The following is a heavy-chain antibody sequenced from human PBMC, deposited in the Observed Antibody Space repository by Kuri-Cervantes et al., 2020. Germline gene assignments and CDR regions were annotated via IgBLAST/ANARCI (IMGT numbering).Heavy chain of an antibody. CDR1: GYTFTYRY. Sequence: SVKVSCKASGYTFTYRYLHWVRQAPGQALEWMGWITPFNGNTNYAQKFQGRVTITADESTSTAYMELSSLRSEDAAVYYCARVLEEGGGGGPYDYWGQGTLVTVSS. D-gene: IGHD3-16*01. CDR3: ARVLEEGGGGGPYDY. CDR2: ITPFNGNT. V-gene: IGHV1-45*02. J-gene: IGHJ4*02.